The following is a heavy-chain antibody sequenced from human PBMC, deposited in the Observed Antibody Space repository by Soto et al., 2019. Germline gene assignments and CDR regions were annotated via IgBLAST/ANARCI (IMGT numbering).Heavy chain of an antibody. D-gene: IGHD3-22*01. V-gene: IGHV3-23*01. CDR3: AREYDSSGHYAPDAFDI. Sequence: GGSLRLSCASSGFTFSSYTMMWFRQAPGSGLEWVSGISGTGGNTYYADSVKGRFTISRDNSKNTLYLQMNTLRAEDTAVYYCAREYDSSGHYAPDAFDIWGQGTMVTVSS. J-gene: IGHJ3*02. CDR2: ISGTGGNT. CDR1: GFTFSSYT.